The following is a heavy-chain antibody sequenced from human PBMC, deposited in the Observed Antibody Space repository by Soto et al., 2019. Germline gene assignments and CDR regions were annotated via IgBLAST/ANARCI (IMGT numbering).Heavy chain of an antibody. Sequence: EVQLEESGGTLVQPGGSLRLSFPASGLTFSNYWRSWVRQAPGKGLEWVANIKQDGREKYYVDSVRGRFTISGDNAKNSLYLQMSSLRAKDTAVYYCTKVVGLAGQDWGQGTLVTVSS. CDR1: GLTFSNYW. J-gene: IGHJ4*02. CDR2: IKQDGREK. D-gene: IGHD6-19*01. CDR3: TKVVGLAGQD. V-gene: IGHV3-7*01.